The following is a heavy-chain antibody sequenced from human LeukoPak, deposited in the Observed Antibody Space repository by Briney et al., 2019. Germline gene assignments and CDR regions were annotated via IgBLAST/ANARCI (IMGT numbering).Heavy chain of an antibody. J-gene: IGHJ6*03. CDR3: ARGLGAARSYNYMDV. D-gene: IGHD3-16*01. CDR1: GGSFSSYY. V-gene: IGHV4-34*01. Sequence: SETPSLTCAVYGGSFSSYYWSWIRQPPRKGPEWIGEIYHSGSTNYNPSLKSPVTISVDTSKNQFSLRLSSVTAADTAVYYCARGLGAARSYNYMDVWGKGTTVTVSS. CDR2: IYHSGST.